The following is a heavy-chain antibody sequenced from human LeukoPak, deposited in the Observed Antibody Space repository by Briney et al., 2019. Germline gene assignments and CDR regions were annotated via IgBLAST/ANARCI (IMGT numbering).Heavy chain of an antibody. V-gene: IGHV3-20*04. Sequence: GGSLRLSCAASGFSFDDYGMSWVRQVPGKGLEWVCDINWSGGSIIYADSVKGRFTISRDNARNSLYLQMNSLRDADTALYYCARHRVNSGSYLPLDYWGQGTLVTVSS. J-gene: IGHJ4*02. D-gene: IGHD1-26*01. CDR2: INWSGGSI. CDR3: ARHRVNSGSYLPLDY. CDR1: GFSFDDYG.